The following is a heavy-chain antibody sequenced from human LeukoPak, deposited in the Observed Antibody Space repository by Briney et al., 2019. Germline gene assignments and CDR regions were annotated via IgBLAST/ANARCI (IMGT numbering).Heavy chain of an antibody. J-gene: IGHJ4*02. CDR3: ARDSIDILTGYYHF. D-gene: IGHD3-9*01. Sequence: ASVKVSCKTSGYTFNDYYLHWVRQAPGQGLEWMGWINPNSGRTNYAPKFQGRVTLATDTSISTAYMELSSLISGDTALYYCARDSIDILTGYYHFWGQGTLVTVSS. V-gene: IGHV1-2*02. CDR2: INPNSGRT. CDR1: GYTFNDYY.